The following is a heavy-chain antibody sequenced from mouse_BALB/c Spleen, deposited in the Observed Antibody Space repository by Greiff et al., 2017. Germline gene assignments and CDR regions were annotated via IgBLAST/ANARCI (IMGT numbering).Heavy chain of an antibody. Sequence: EVQLVESGGGLVQPKGSLKLSCAASGFTFNTYAMNWVRQAPGKGLEWVARIRSKSNNYATYYADSVKDRFTISRDDSQSMLYLQMNNLKTEDTAMYYCVRQRGYFDVWGAGTTVTVSS. CDR3: VRQRGYFDV. CDR1: GFTFNTYA. CDR2: IRSKSNNYAT. J-gene: IGHJ1*01. V-gene: IGHV10-1*02.